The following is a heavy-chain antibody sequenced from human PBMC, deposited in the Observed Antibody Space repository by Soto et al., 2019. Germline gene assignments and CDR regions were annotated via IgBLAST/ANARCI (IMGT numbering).Heavy chain of an antibody. V-gene: IGHV3-23*01. J-gene: IGHJ6*02. CDR3: AKDRSEGSHLCMDV. Sequence: GGSLRLSCAASGFTFSSYAMSWVRQAPGKGLEWVSAISGSGGSTYYADSVKGRFTISRDNSKNTLYLQMNSLRAEETAVYYCAKDRSEGSHLCMDVWGQGTTVTVSS. CDR2: ISGSGGST. D-gene: IGHD3-10*01. CDR1: GFTFSSYA.